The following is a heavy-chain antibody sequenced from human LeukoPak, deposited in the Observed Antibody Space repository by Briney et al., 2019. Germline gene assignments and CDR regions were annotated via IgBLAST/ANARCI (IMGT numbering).Heavy chain of an antibody. V-gene: IGHV4-61*01. Sequence: SETLSLTCTVSGGSVSSGSYCWSWIRQPPGKGLEWIGYIYYSGSTNYNPSLKSRVTISVDTSKNQFSLKLSSVTAADTAVYYCARGQWSLYYFDYWGQGTLVTVSS. J-gene: IGHJ4*02. CDR1: GGSVSSGSYC. D-gene: IGHD6-19*01. CDR3: ARGQWSLYYFDY. CDR2: IYYSGST.